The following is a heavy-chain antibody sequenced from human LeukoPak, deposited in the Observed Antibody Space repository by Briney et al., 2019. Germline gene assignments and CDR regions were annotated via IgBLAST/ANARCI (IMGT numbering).Heavy chain of an antibody. CDR1: GGSISSYY. CDR3: ARAYCGGDCYSGEYFQH. Sequence: SETLSLTCTVSGGSISSYYWSWIRQPPGKGLEWIGYIYYSGSTNYNPSLKSRVTISVDTSKNQFSLKLSSVTAADTAVYYCARAYCGGDCYSGEYFQHWGQGTLVTVSS. CDR2: IYYSGST. D-gene: IGHD2-21*01. J-gene: IGHJ1*01. V-gene: IGHV4-59*01.